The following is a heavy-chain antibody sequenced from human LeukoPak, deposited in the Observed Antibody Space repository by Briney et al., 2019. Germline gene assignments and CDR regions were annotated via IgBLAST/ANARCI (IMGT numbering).Heavy chain of an antibody. J-gene: IGHJ4*02. V-gene: IGHV1-2*02. CDR2: INPNSGGT. CDR1: GYTFSGYY. CDR3: ARGIVSSGWYLDY. D-gene: IGHD6-19*01. Sequence: ASVKVSCKASGYTFSGYYMHWVRQAPGQGLEWMGWINPNSGGTNYAQKFQGRVTMTRDTSISTAYMELYRLRSDDTAVYYCARGIVSSGWYLDYWGQGTLVTVSS.